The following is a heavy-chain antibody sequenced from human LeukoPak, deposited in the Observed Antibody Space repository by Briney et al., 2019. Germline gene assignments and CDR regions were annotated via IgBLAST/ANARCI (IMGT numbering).Heavy chain of an antibody. J-gene: IGHJ3*02. CDR2: INPNTGGT. CDR1: GYTFTGYY. Sequence: GASVKVSCKASGYTFTGYYMHWVRQAPGQGPEWLGWINPNTGGTNYAQKFHGRVTMTRDTSISTAYMELSGLSSDDTAVYYCARTHRIYDAFDIWGQGTMVTVSS. CDR3: ARTHRIYDAFDI. D-gene: IGHD1-14*01. V-gene: IGHV1-2*02.